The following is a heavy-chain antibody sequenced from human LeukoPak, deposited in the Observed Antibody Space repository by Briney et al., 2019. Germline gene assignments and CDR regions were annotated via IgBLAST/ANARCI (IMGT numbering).Heavy chain of an antibody. V-gene: IGHV3-23*01. D-gene: IGHD6-13*01. CDR2: ISGSGGST. CDR1: GFNFSNYA. Sequence: GGSLRLSCAASGFNFSNYAMSWVRQAPGKGLEWVSAISGSGGSTYYADSVKGRFTISRDNSKNTLYLQMNSLRAEDTALYYCARGIAAAGRGDYFDYWGQGTLVTVSS. CDR3: ARGIAAAGRGDYFDY. J-gene: IGHJ4*02.